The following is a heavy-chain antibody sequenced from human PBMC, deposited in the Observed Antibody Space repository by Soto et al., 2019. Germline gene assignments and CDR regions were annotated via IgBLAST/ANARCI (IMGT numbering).Heavy chain of an antibody. CDR3: AKNLAYYDSSGYYWYFDY. CDR1: GFTFSSYA. D-gene: IGHD3-22*01. CDR2: ISGSGGST. Sequence: GGSLRLSCAASGFTFSSYAMSWVRQAPGKGLEWVSAISGSGGSTYYADSVKGRFTISRDNSKNTLYLQMNSLRAEDTAVYYCAKNLAYYDSSGYYWYFDYWGQEPWSPSPQ. J-gene: IGHJ4*01. V-gene: IGHV3-23*01.